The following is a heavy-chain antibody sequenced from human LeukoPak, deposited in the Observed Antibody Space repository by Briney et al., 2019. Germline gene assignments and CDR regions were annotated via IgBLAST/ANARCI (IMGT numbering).Heavy chain of an antibody. Sequence: PGRSLRLSCAASGFTFSSYAMHWVRQAPGKGLEWVAVISYDGSNKYYADSVMGRFTVSRDNSKNTVYLQMNSLRAEDTAVYHCARGYCSSTSCYSRWFDPWGQGTLVTVSS. D-gene: IGHD2-2*01. CDR2: ISYDGSNK. V-gene: IGHV3-30-3*01. CDR1: GFTFSSYA. J-gene: IGHJ5*02. CDR3: ARGYCSSTSCYSRWFDP.